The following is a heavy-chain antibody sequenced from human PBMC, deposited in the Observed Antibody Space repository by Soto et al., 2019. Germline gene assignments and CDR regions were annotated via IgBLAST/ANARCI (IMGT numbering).Heavy chain of an antibody. CDR1: GGSASSGSYY. CDR3: ALLYGSGSYFDAYGMDV. J-gene: IGHJ6*02. D-gene: IGHD3-10*01. Sequence: SETLSLTCTVSGGSASSGSYYWSWIRQPPGKGLEWIGYIYYSGSTNYNPSLKRRVTLTVDTSKNPFSLKLSSVTAADTAVYYCALLYGSGSYFDAYGMDVWGQGTTVTVSS. CDR2: IYYSGST. V-gene: IGHV4-61*01.